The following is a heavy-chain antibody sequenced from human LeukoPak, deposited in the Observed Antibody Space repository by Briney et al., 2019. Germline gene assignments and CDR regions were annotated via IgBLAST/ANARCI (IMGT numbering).Heavy chain of an antibody. V-gene: IGHV3-30*18. CDR2: ISYDGSNK. Sequence: GGSLRLSCAASGFTFSSYGMNWVRQAPGKGREWVAVISYDGSNKYYADSVKGRFTISRDNSKNTLYLQMNSLRAEDTAVYYCAKDGSDFVVVPWYFDYWGQGTLVTVSS. CDR1: GFTFSSYG. D-gene: IGHD2-15*01. J-gene: IGHJ4*02. CDR3: AKDGSDFVVVPWYFDY.